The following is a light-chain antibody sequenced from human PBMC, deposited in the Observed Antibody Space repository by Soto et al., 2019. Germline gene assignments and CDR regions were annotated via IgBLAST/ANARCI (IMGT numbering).Light chain of an antibody. CDR3: AAWDDSLSGAV. V-gene: IGLV1-47*01. J-gene: IGLJ7*01. CDR1: SSNIGSNY. Sequence: QSVLTQPPSASGTPGQRVTISCSGSSSNIGSNYVYWYQQLPGTAPKLLIYTNNQRPSGVPDRFSGSKSGTSASLAISGLRSEDAADYYCAAWDDSLSGAVFGGGTKLTVL. CDR2: TNN.